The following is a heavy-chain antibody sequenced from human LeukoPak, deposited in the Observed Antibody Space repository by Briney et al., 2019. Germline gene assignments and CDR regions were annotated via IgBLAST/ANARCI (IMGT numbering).Heavy chain of an antibody. CDR3: ARDPGWRYFDY. CDR1: GFTFSSYS. J-gene: IGHJ4*02. V-gene: IGHV3-21*01. D-gene: IGHD6-19*01. CDR2: ISSSSSYI. Sequence: GGSLRLPCAASGFTFSSYSMNWVRQAPGKGLEWVSSISSSSSYIYYADSVKGRFTISRDNAKNSLYLQMNSLRAEDTAVYYCARDPGWRYFDYWGQGTLVTVSS.